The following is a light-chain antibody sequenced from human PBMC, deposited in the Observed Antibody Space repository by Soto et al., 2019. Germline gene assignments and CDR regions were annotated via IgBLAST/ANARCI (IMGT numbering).Light chain of an antibody. Sequence: QSVLTQPASVSGSPGQSITISCTGTISDIAALTMSPGTNNTPGTAPKLIMYEVNTRPSGVPDRFSGSKSGSTASLTISGLQAEDEADYYCSLYISGSTYVFGTGTKVTVL. CDR3: SLYISGSTYV. V-gene: IGLV2-14*01. CDR1: ISDIAALT. CDR2: EVN. J-gene: IGLJ1*01.